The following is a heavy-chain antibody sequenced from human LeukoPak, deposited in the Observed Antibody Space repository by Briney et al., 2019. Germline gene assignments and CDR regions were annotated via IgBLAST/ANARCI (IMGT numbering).Heavy chain of an antibody. D-gene: IGHD5-18*01. J-gene: IGHJ4*02. CDR1: GYTFTSYA. V-gene: IGHV7-4-1*02. Sequence: ASVKVSCKASGYTFTSYAMNWVRQAPGQGLEWMGWINTNTGNPTYAQGFTGRFVFSLDTSASTAYLQISSLKAEDTAVYYCAPTLLGRGYRFRPRPFDYWGQGTLVTVSS. CDR2: INTNTGNP. CDR3: APTLLGRGYRFRPRPFDY.